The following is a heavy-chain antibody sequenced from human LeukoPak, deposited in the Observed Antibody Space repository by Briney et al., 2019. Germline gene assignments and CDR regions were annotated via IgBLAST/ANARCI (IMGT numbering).Heavy chain of an antibody. CDR3: ARDIRGPDY. V-gene: IGHV3-7*01. J-gene: IGHJ4*02. CDR2: IKPDGSGK. Sequence: GGSLRLSCAASGFTFSSYEMNWVRQAPGKGLEWVANIKPDGSGKYYVDSVKGRFTISRDNAQKSLYLQMNSLRAEDTAVYYCARDIRGPDYWGQGTLVTVSS. D-gene: IGHD2-2*02. CDR1: GFTFSSYE.